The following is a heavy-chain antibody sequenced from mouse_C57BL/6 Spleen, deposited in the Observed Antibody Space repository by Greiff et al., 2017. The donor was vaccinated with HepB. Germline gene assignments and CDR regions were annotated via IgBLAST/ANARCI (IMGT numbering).Heavy chain of an antibody. D-gene: IGHD1-1*01. Sequence: EVKLVESGGGLVKPGGSLKLSCAASGFTFSDYGMHWVRQAPEKGLEWVAYISSGSSTTDYADTVKGRFTISRDKAKNTLFRQMTSLRSEDTAMYYCASRGYGSSYYAMDYWGQGTSVTVSS. V-gene: IGHV5-17*01. CDR3: ASRGYGSSYYAMDY. CDR2: ISSGSSTT. J-gene: IGHJ4*01. CDR1: GFTFSDYG.